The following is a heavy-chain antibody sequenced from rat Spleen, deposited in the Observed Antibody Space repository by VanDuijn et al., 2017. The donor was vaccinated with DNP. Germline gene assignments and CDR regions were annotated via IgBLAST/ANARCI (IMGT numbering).Heavy chain of an antibody. Sequence: EVQLVESGGGVVQPGKSLKLSCAASGFTFSDSAMAWVRQSPKMGLEWVATIIYDGSHAFYRDSVQGRFIISRDNAKATLNLQMDSLRSEDTATYYCARFMYTTDYPDYWGQGVMVTVSS. J-gene: IGHJ2*01. CDR1: GFTFSDSA. D-gene: IGHD1-6*01. V-gene: IGHV5-17*01. CDR2: IIYDGSHA. CDR3: ARFMYTTDYPDY.